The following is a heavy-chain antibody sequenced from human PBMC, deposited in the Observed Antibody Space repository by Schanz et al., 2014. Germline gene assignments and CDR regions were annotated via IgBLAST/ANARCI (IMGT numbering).Heavy chain of an antibody. CDR1: GFAFSVYG. Sequence: QVQMVESGGGVVQPGRSLRLSCAASGFAFSVYGMHWVRQAPGKGLEWVAVIWYDENNKYYADSVKGRFTMSRDNSKNTLYLQMNSLRAEDTSVYFCARVRRRIATPSTPSFRNYYYYAMDVWGKGTTXTVSS. V-gene: IGHV3-33*01. CDR2: IWYDENNK. J-gene: IGHJ6*04. CDR3: ARVRRRIATPSTPSFRNYYYYAMDV. D-gene: IGHD6-13*01.